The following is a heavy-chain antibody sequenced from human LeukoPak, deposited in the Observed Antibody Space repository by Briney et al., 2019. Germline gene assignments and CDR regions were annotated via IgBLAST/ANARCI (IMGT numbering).Heavy chain of an antibody. CDR2: MNPNSGDT. Sequence: GASVKVSCKASGYTFTSYDINWARQATGQGLEWLGWMNPNSGDTGYVQKFQGRITMTRSPSISTAYMELSSLGSEDTAVYYCTRSGFGGGVSFDYWGQGTPVTVSS. V-gene: IGHV1-8*01. J-gene: IGHJ4*02. CDR1: GYTFTSYD. CDR3: TRSGFGGGVSFDY. D-gene: IGHD3-16*01.